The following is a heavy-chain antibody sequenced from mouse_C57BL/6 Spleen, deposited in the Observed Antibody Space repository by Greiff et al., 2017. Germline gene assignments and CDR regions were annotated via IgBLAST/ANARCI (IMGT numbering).Heavy chain of an antibody. V-gene: IGHV5-17*01. CDR2: ISSGSSTI. CDR1: GFTFSDYG. CDR3: ARPYDYGRDYYAMDY. D-gene: IGHD2-4*01. J-gene: IGHJ4*01. Sequence: EVQLVESGGGLVKPGGSLKLSCAASGFTFSDYGMHWVRQAPEKGLEWVAYISSGSSTIYYADTVKGRFTISRDNAKNTLFLQMTSLRSEDTAMYYCARPYDYGRDYYAMDYWGQGTSVTVSS.